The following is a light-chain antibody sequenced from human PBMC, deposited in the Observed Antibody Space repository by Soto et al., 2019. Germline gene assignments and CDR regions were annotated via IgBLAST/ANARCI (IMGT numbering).Light chain of an antibody. Sequence: QSVLTQPPSVSGAPGQRVTISCTGNNSNLGAGYDVNWYQQLPGTAPKLLIYSNNQRPSGVPDRFSGSKSGTSASLAISGLRSEDEADYYCAAWDDSLSGEVFGTGTKVTVL. V-gene: IGLV1-47*02. CDR2: SNN. J-gene: IGLJ1*01. CDR1: NSNLGAGYD. CDR3: AAWDDSLSGEV.